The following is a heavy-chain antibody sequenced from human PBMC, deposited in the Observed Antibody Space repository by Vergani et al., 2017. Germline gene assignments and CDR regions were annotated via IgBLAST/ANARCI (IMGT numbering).Heavy chain of an antibody. J-gene: IGHJ6*02. V-gene: IGHV1-69*06. CDR3: ARTMVRGAVSDV. Sequence: QVQLVQSGAEVKKPGASVKVSCKASGYTFTSYYMHWVRPAPGQGLEWMGGIIPIFGTANYAQKFQGRVTITADKSTSTAYMELSSLRSEDTAVYYCARTMVRGAVSDVWGQGTTVTVSS. D-gene: IGHD3-10*01. CDR1: GYTFTSYY. CDR2: IIPIFGTA.